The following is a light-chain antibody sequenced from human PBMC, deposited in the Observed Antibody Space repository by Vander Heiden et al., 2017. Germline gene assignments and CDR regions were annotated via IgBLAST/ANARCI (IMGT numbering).Light chain of an antibody. Sequence: QSVLTQPPSASGTPGQGVTISCSGSSSNIGSNTVNWYQQLPGTASKLLIYSNNQRPSGVPDRFSGSKSGTSASLAISGLQSEDEADYYCAAWDDSLNGPVFGGGTKLTVL. J-gene: IGLJ3*02. CDR2: SNN. V-gene: IGLV1-44*01. CDR3: AAWDDSLNGPV. CDR1: SSNIGSNT.